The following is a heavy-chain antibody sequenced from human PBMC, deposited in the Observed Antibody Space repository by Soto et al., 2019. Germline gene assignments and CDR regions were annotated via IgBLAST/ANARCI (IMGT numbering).Heavy chain of an antibody. CDR1: GGSFSGYY. CDR3: ATVRRYDYIWGSYRPYYFDY. D-gene: IGHD3-16*02. Sequence: SETLSLTCAVYGGSFSGYYWSWIRQPPGKGLEWIGEINHSGSTNYNPSLKSRVTISVDTSKNQFSLKLSSVTAADTAVYYCATVRRYDYIWGSYRPYYFDYWGQGTLVTVSS. J-gene: IGHJ4*02. CDR2: INHSGST. V-gene: IGHV4-34*01.